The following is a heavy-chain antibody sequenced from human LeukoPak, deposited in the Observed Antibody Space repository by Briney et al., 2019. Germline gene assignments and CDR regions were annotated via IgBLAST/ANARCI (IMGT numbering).Heavy chain of an antibody. D-gene: IGHD3-16*01. J-gene: IGHJ4*02. V-gene: IGHV3-23*01. Sequence: GSLRLSCAASGFTFSSYAMSWVRQAPGKGLEWVSAISGSGGSTYHADSVKGRFTISRDNSKNTLYLQMNSLRAEDTAVYYCAKDVMTGGVSPPFDYWGQGTLVTVSS. CDR2: ISGSGGST. CDR3: AKDVMTGGVSPPFDY. CDR1: GFTFSSYA.